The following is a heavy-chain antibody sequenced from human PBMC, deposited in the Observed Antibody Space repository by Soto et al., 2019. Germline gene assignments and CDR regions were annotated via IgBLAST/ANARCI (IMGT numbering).Heavy chain of an antibody. D-gene: IGHD1-1*01. J-gene: IGHJ5*02. Sequence: QLQLQESGSGLVRPSQTLSLTCAVSGGSISSGGYSWNWIRQPPGKGLEWIGSIYHSGSTLYTPSSTSRVTISVDKSKNQFSLKLSSVTAADTAVYYCARDQLEGNWFDPWGQGTLVTVSS. V-gene: IGHV4-30-2*01. CDR3: ARDQLEGNWFDP. CDR2: IYHSGST. CDR1: GGSISSGGYS.